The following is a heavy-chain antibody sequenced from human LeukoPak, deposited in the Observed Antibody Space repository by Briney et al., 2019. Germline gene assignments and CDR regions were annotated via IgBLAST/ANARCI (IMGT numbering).Heavy chain of an antibody. CDR1: GYTITSYY. J-gene: IGHJ3*02. D-gene: IGHD2-15*01. CDR2: INPSGGST. CDR3: ARSGYCSGGSCSDAFDI. V-gene: IGHV1-46*01. Sequence: ASVKVSCKASGYTITSYYMHWVRQAPGQGLEWMGIINPSGGSTSYAQKFQGRVTMTRDTSTSTVYMELSSLRSEDTAVYYCARSGYCSGGSCSDAFDIWGQGTMVTVSS.